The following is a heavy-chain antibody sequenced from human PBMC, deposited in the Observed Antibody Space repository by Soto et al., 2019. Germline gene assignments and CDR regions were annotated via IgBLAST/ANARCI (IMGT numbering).Heavy chain of an antibody. Sequence: PGGSLRLSCAASGFTFNSYIMNWVRQAPGKGLEWVSCISSNSGCIGYADSVKGRFTISRDNAKNSLYLQMNSLRAEDTALYYCAKEEGYYYYMDVWGKGTTVTVSS. CDR1: GFTFNSYI. CDR3: AKEEGYYYYMDV. J-gene: IGHJ6*03. CDR2: ISSNSGCI. V-gene: IGHV3-21*04.